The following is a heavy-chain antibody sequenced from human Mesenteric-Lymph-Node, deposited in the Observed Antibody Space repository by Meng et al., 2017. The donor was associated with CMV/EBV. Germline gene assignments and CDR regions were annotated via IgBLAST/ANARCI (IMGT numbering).Heavy chain of an antibody. J-gene: IGHJ1*01. CDR1: GYTFTSYG. Sequence: ASVKVSCKASGYTFTSYGISRVRQAPGQGLEWMGWMNPNSGNTGYAQKFQGRVTMTEDTSTDTAYMELSSLRSEDTAVYYCATGVGDFQHWGQGTLVTVSS. V-gene: IGHV1-8*02. CDR2: MNPNSGNT. D-gene: IGHD1-26*01. CDR3: ATGVGDFQH.